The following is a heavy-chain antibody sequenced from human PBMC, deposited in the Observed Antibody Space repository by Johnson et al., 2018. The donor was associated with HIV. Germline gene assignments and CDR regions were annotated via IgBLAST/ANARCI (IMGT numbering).Heavy chain of an antibody. CDR2: IWYDGSNK. CDR3: AKRGHGYAAFDI. D-gene: IGHD2-15*01. Sequence: QVLLVESGGGVVQPGRSLRLSCAASRFTFSTYGMHWVRQAPGKGLEWVAVIWYDGSNKYYADSVKGRFTISRDNSKNTLYLQMNSLRAEDTAVYYCAKRGHGYAAFDIWGQGTMVTVSS. J-gene: IGHJ3*02. CDR1: RFTFSTYG. V-gene: IGHV3-30*18.